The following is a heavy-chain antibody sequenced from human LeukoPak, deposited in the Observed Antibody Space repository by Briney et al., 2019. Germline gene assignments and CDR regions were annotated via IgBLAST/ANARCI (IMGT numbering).Heavy chain of an antibody. V-gene: IGHV4-61*08. Sequence: SETLSLTCTVSGGSIGSGGYYWSWIRQPPGKGLEWIGEINHSGSTNYNPSLKSRVTISVDTSKNQFSLKLSSVTAADTAVYYCARRGSITIFGVVTDYYYYMDVWGKGTTVTVSS. D-gene: IGHD3-3*01. CDR1: GGSIGSGGYY. J-gene: IGHJ6*03. CDR2: INHSGST. CDR3: ARRGSITIFGVVTDYYYYMDV.